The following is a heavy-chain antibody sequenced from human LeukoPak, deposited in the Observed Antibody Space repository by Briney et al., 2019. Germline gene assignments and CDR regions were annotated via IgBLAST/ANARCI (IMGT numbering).Heavy chain of an antibody. CDR2: IIPIFGTA. CDR1: GGTFSSYA. Sequence: SVKVSCKASGGTFSSYAISWVRQAPGQGLEWMGGIIPIFGTANYAQKFQGRVTITADESTSTAYMELSSLRSEDTAVYYCARIRESVVVPAANDAFDIWGQGTMVAVSS. D-gene: IGHD2-2*01. CDR3: ARIRESVVVPAANDAFDI. J-gene: IGHJ3*02. V-gene: IGHV1-69*01.